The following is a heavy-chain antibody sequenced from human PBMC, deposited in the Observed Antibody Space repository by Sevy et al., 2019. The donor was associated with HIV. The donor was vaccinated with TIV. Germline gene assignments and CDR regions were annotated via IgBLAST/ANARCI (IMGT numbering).Heavy chain of an antibody. CDR3: GRVPVAAAGTGIDY. Sequence: GGFLRLSCAASGFTFSSYWMHWVRQAPGKGLVWLSRIYVDGRTASYADSVKGRFAISRDNAKNTLYLQMNSLRDEETAVYYCGRVPVAAAGTGIDYWGQGTLVTVSS. J-gene: IGHJ4*02. CDR1: GFTFSSYW. D-gene: IGHD6-13*01. V-gene: IGHV3-74*01. CDR2: IYVDGRTA.